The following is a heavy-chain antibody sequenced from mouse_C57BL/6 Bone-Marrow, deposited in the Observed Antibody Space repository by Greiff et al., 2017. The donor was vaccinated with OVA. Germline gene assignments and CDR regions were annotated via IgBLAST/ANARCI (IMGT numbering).Heavy chain of an antibody. CDR2: IDPENGDT. D-gene: IGHD1-1*01. Sequence: VQLQQSGAELVRPGASVKLSCTASGFNIKDDYMHWVKQRPEQGLEWIGWIDPENGDTEYASKFQGKATITADTSSHTAYLQLSSLTSEDTAVYYCTLPDYYGSSFAYWGQGTLVTVSA. J-gene: IGHJ3*01. CDR3: TLPDYYGSSFAY. V-gene: IGHV14-4*01. CDR1: GFNIKDDY.